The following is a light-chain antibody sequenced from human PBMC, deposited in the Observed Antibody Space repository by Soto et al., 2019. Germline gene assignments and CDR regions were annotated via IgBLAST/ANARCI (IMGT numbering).Light chain of an antibody. Sequence: EIVLTQSPGTLSLSPGERATLSCRASQTVSSSYLAWYQQKPGQAPRLLIYGASSRATGIPDRFSGSGSGTDFTLSISRLEPEDFAVYYCQNYGXSLWTFGQGTKVDIK. J-gene: IGKJ1*01. CDR1: QTVSSSY. CDR3: QNYGXSLWT. V-gene: IGKV3-20*01. CDR2: GAS.